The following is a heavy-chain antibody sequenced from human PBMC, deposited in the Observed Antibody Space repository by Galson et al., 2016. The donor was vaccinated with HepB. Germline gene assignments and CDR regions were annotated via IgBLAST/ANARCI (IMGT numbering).Heavy chain of an antibody. D-gene: IGHD7-27*01. Sequence: CVISGDSVSSNSAGWYWIRQSPSRGLEWLGRTYYRSPWHFDYAESVKSRITINPDTSKNQFSLHLNSVTPEDTAIYYCARSYLLGRGFGSWGQGTLVTVSS. J-gene: IGHJ4*02. CDR3: ARSYLLGRGFGS. CDR2: TYYRSPWHF. V-gene: IGHV6-1*01. CDR1: GDSVSSNSAG.